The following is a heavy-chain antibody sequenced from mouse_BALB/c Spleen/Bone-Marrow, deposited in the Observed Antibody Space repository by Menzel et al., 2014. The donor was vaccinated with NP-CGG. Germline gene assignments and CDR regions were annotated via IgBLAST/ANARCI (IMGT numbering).Heavy chain of an antibody. V-gene: IGHV5-6-4*01. D-gene: IGHD2-4*01. CDR2: TSSGGSYT. CDR3: TRDDYDGAWFAY. Sequence: EVKLVESGGGLVKPGGPLKLSCAASGFTFSSYTMSWVRQTPEKRLEWVATTSSGGSYTYYPDSVKGRFIISRDNAKNTLYLQMSSLKSEDTAMYYCTRDDYDGAWFAYWGQGTLVTVSA. CDR1: GFTFSSYT. J-gene: IGHJ3*01.